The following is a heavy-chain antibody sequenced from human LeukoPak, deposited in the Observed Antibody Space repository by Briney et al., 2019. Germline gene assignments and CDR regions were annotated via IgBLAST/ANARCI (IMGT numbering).Heavy chain of an antibody. CDR1: GFPFSSYG. CDR3: EKGGGYEAQYYYYYLDV. CDR2: IRYDGSNK. V-gene: IGHV3-30*02. Sequence: GGSLRLSCAASGFPFSSYGMYWVRQAPGKGLEWVAFIRYDGSNKYYADSVKGRFTVSRDNSKNTLYLQMKSLRAEDTAVYYCEKGGGYEAQYYYYYLDVWGKGTTVTISS. J-gene: IGHJ6*03. D-gene: IGHD5-12*01.